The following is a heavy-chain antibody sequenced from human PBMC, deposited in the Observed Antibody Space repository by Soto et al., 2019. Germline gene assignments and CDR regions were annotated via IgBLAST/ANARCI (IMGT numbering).Heavy chain of an antibody. V-gene: IGHV3-74*01. D-gene: IGHD2-15*01. Sequence: EVQLVESGGGLVQPGGSLRLSCVASGFTFSNYWMYWVRQAPGEGLVWVSRINSDGSVSSYADSMKGRLTISRDNVKNTLYLQMGRLRAEDTAVYYCARGDCVGGTCYSLAGSFYYYMDVWGKGTTVTVFS. CDR3: ARGDCVGGTCYSLAGSFYYYMDV. CDR1: GFTFSNYW. CDR2: INSDGSVS. J-gene: IGHJ6*03.